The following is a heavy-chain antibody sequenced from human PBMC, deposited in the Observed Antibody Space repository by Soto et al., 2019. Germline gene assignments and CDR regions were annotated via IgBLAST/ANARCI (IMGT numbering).Heavy chain of an antibody. D-gene: IGHD3-3*01. V-gene: IGHV1-8*02. CDR1: GYTFTSYG. CDR3: ARGITIFGVVPG. CDR2: MNPNSGNT. J-gene: IGHJ4*02. Sequence: EASVKVSCKASGYTFTSYGISWVRQATGQGLEWMGWMNPNSGNTGYAQKFQGRVTMTRNTSISTAYMELSSLRSEDTAVYYCARGITIFGVVPGWGQGTLVTVSS.